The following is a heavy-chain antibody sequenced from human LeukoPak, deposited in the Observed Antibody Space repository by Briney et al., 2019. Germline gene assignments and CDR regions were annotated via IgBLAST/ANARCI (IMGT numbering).Heavy chain of an antibody. CDR1: GVSISSYY. CDR3: ARAPRGSSGYFDY. V-gene: IGHV4-59*01. J-gene: IGHJ4*02. D-gene: IGHD3-22*01. CDR2: IYYSGST. Sequence: SETLSLTCTVSGVSISSYYWSWIRQPPGKGLEWIGYIYYSGSTNYNPSLKSRVTISVDTSKNQFSLKLSSVTAADTAVYYCARAPRGSSGYFDYWGQGTLVTVSS.